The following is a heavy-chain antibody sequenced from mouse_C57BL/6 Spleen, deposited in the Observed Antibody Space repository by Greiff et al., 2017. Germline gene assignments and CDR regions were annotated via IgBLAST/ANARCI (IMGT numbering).Heavy chain of an antibody. J-gene: IGHJ4*01. CDR3: ARSDYGYDGRDYFDMDY. CDR1: GYAFSSYW. CDR2: IYPGDGDT. D-gene: IGHD2-2*01. Sequence: VQLKESGAELVKPGASVTISCKASGYAFSSYWMNWVKQRPGKGLEWIGQIYPGDGDTNYNGKFKGKATLTADKSSSTAYMQLSSLTSEDSAVYFCARSDYGYDGRDYFDMDYWGQGTSVTVSS. V-gene: IGHV1-80*01.